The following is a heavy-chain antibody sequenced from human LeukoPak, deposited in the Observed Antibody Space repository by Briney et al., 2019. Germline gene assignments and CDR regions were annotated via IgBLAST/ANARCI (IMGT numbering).Heavy chain of an antibody. CDR3: AKPSGRVRGWYFDL. V-gene: IGHV3-23*01. CDR1: GFTFNTYA. Sequence: PGGSLRLSCAVSGFTFNTYAMSWVRQAPGGGLQWVSSISGGDVTTSYADSVKGRFIISRDNSKNTLYLDMDSLRAEDTAIYYCAKPSGRVRGWYFDLWGRGTVVTVSS. D-gene: IGHD3-10*02. J-gene: IGHJ2*01. CDR2: ISGGDVTT.